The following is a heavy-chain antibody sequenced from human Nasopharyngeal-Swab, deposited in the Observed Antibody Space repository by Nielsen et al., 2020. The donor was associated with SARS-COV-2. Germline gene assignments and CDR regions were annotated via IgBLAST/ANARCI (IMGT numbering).Heavy chain of an antibody. V-gene: IGHV3-9*01. Sequence: LKISLSASGFTFDYYSMHWVRQAPGKGLEWVSGISWNSGSIGYADSVKGRFTISRDNAKNSLYLQMNSLRAEDTALYYCAKVGYSSVDYWGQGTLVTVSS. D-gene: IGHD6-19*01. CDR2: ISWNSGSI. CDR3: AKVGYSSVDY. J-gene: IGHJ4*02. CDR1: GFTFDYYS.